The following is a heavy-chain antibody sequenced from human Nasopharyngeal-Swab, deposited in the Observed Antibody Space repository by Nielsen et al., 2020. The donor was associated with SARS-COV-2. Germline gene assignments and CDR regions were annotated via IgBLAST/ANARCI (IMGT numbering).Heavy chain of an antibody. CDR2: TNGDGTYT. J-gene: IGHJ4*02. D-gene: IGHD5/OR15-5a*01. CDR1: GLIFTDAW. CDR3: TTVYEY. Sequence: GESLKISCAASGLIFTDAWMHWVRQAPGKGPVWVSGTNGDGTYTHYADFVKGRFTISRDNAEKTLYLQMNILRAEDTAVYYCTTVYEYWGQGTLVTVSS. V-gene: IGHV3-74*01.